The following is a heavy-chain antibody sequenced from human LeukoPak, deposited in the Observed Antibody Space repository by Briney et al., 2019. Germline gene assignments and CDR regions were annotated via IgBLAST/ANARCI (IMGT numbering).Heavy chain of an antibody. CDR2: IWYDGSNK. CDR3: AKTLPFQQLLYYFDY. Sequence: PGGSLRLSCAASGFTFSTYDMHWVRQAPGKGLEWVAIIWYDGSNKYYVDSVKGRFTISRDNSKNTLYLQMNSLRAEDTAVYYCAKTLPFQQLLYYFDYWGQGTLVTVSS. J-gene: IGHJ4*02. V-gene: IGHV3-33*06. D-gene: IGHD6-13*01. CDR1: GFTFSTYD.